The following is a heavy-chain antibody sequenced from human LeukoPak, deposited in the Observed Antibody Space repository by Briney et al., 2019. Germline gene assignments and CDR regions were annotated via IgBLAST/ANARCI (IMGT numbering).Heavy chain of an antibody. CDR2: IDSSSGNL. CDR1: RFTFNIHA. CDR3: ARSTMVRGALDY. V-gene: IGHV3-48*01. J-gene: IGHJ4*02. D-gene: IGHD3-10*01. Sequence: GGSLRLSCAVSRFTFNIHAMSWVRQAPGKGLEWVSYIDSSSGNLYYADSVQGRFAVSRDNAKNSLYLQMNSLRAEDTAVYYCARSTMVRGALDYWGQGTLVTVSS.